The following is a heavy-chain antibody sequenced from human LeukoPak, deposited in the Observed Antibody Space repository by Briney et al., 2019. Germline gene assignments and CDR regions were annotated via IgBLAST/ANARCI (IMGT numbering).Heavy chain of an antibody. D-gene: IGHD3-16*01. V-gene: IGHV3-74*01. CDR2: LNEDGGIT. CDR1: RFSFSSFW. CDR3: TRDIGGRSAY. J-gene: IGHJ4*02. Sequence: GGSLRLSCEASRFSFSSFWMHWVRQAPGEGLVWVSRLNEDGGITNYADFAQGRFTISRDNARNTLYLQMNSLSADDTAVYYCTRDIGGRSAYWGQGTLVTVSS.